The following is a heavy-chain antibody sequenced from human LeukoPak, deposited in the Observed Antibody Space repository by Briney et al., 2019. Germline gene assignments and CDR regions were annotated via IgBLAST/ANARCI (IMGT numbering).Heavy chain of an antibody. CDR1: GFTFSSYW. D-gene: IGHD5-18*01. Sequence: GGSLRLSCAASGFTFSSYWMSWVRQAPGKGLEWVANIKQDGSEKYYVDSVKGRFTISRDNAKNSLYLQMNSLRAEDTAVYYCARGGYSYGWYFDYWGQGTLVTVSS. J-gene: IGHJ4*02. V-gene: IGHV3-7*01. CDR3: ARGGYSYGWYFDY. CDR2: IKQDGSEK.